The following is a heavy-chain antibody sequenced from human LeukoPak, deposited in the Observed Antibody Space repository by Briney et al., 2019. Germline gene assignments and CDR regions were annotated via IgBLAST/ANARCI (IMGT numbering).Heavy chain of an antibody. D-gene: IGHD3-22*01. V-gene: IGHV3-9*01. CDR3: AKDRSLATQSVVADY. CDR1: GFTFDDYA. CDR2: ISWNSGSI. Sequence: GGSLRLSCAASGFTFDDYAMHWVRQAPGKGLAWVSGISWNSGSIGYADSVKGRFTISRDNAKNSLYLQMNSLRAEDTALYYCAKDRSLATQSVVADYWGQGTLVTVAS. J-gene: IGHJ4*02.